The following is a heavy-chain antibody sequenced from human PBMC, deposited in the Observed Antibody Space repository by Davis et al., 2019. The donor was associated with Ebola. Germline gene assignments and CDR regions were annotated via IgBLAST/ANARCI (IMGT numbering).Heavy chain of an antibody. V-gene: IGHV4-61*01. CDR1: GGSVSSGYYY. CDR3: ARDFVY. J-gene: IGHJ4*02. Sequence: MPSETLSLTCTVSGGSVSSGYYYWSWVRQPPGKGLEWIGYIYYSGSTNYNPSLKSRVTISLDTSNNQFSLKMTSVTAADTAIYYCARDFVYWGQGTLVTVSS. CDR2: IYYSGST.